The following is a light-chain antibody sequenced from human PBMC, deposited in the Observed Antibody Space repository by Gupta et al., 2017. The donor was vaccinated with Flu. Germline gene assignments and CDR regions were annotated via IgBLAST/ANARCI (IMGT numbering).Light chain of an antibody. Sequence: ATLSLSPGERATLSCRASQSVSSTVAWYQQKPGQAPRLLIYDASNRATGIPARFSGSGSGTDFTLTISSLEPEDFAVYYCQQRSSWPSLTFGGGTKVEIK. CDR3: QQRSSWPSLT. CDR1: QSVSST. V-gene: IGKV3-11*01. CDR2: DAS. J-gene: IGKJ4*01.